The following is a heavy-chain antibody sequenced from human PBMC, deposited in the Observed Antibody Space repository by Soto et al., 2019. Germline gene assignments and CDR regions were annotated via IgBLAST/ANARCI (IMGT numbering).Heavy chain of an antibody. J-gene: IGHJ6*02. CDR2: ISGSGGST. V-gene: IGHV3-23*01. Sequence: PGGSLRLSCAASGFTFSSYSMNWVRQAPGKGLEWVSAISGSGGSTYYADSVKGRFTISRDNSKNTLYLQMNSLRAEDTAVYYCAIQDIVVVPAAIFNYYGMDVWGQGTTVTVSS. D-gene: IGHD2-2*01. CDR3: AIQDIVVVPAAIFNYYGMDV. CDR1: GFTFSSYS.